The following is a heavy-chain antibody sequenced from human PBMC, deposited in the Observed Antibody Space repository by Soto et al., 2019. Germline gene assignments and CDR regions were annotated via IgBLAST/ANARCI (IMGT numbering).Heavy chain of an antibody. Sequence: LRLFCAASGFTFSSYSMNWVRQAPGKGLEWVSSISSSSSYIYYADSVKGRFTISRDNAKNSLYLQMNSLRAEDTAVYYCARPYYDSSGYYQRGQRDYYYYYGMDVWGQGXTVTVYS. CDR3: ARPYYDSSGYYQRGQRDYYYYYGMDV. D-gene: IGHD3-22*01. CDR1: GFTFSSYS. CDR2: ISSSSSYI. V-gene: IGHV3-21*01. J-gene: IGHJ6*02.